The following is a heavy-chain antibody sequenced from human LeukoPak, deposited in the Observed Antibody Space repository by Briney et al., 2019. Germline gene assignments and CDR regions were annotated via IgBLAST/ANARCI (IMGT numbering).Heavy chain of an antibody. Sequence: GGSLRLSCAASGFTFSDYYMSWIRQAPGKGLEWVSYISSSGSTIYYADSVKGRFTISRDNSKNTLYLQMNSLRAEDTAVYYCAKDPYYDSTRVSRGYFDYWGQGTLVTVSS. D-gene: IGHD3-22*01. V-gene: IGHV3-11*04. CDR3: AKDPYYDSTRVSRGYFDY. CDR1: GFTFSDYY. CDR2: ISSSGSTI. J-gene: IGHJ4*02.